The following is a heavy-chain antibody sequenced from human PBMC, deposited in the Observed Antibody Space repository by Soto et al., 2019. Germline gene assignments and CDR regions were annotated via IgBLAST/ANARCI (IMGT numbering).Heavy chain of an antibody. Sequence: QVQLVQSGAEVKKPGASVKISCKASGYTFTSYYMHWVRQAPGQGLEWMGIINPSGGSTNYAKKLPGRSAMTRDTSTSTVYMELNSLRSEDTAVYYCARPPYPGCINAVCYPLDYWGQGTLVTVSS. V-gene: IGHV1-46*01. CDR2: INPSGGST. CDR1: GYTFTSYY. D-gene: IGHD2-8*01. CDR3: ARPPYPGCINAVCYPLDY. J-gene: IGHJ4*02.